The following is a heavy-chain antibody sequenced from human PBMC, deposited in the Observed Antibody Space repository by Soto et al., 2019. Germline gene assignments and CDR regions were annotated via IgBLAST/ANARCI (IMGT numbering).Heavy chain of an antibody. D-gene: IGHD3-9*01. V-gene: IGHV2-5*02. J-gene: IGHJ4*02. Sequence: SGPTLVNPTQTLTLTCTFSGFSLSTSGVGVVWIRQPPGKALEWLALIYWDDDKRYSPSLKSRLTITKDTSKNQVVLTMTNMDPVDTATYYCAHSGILTGYHRKTAVFDYWGQGTLVTVSS. CDR2: IYWDDDK. CDR1: GFSLSTSGVG. CDR3: AHSGILTGYHRKTAVFDY.